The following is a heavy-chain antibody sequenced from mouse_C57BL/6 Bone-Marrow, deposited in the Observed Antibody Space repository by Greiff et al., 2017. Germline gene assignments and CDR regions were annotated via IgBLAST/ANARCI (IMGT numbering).Heavy chain of an antibody. J-gene: IGHJ3*01. CDR3: TRGGYGSSVERFAY. CDR2: ISSGGDYI. V-gene: IGHV5-9-1*02. CDR1: GFTFSSYA. Sequence: EVKLVESGEGLVKPGGSLKLSCAASGFTFSSYAMSWVRQTPEKRLEWVAYISSGGDYIYYADTVKGRFTISRDNARNTLYLQMSSLKSEDTAMYYCTRGGYGSSVERFAYWGQGTLVTVSA. D-gene: IGHD1-1*01.